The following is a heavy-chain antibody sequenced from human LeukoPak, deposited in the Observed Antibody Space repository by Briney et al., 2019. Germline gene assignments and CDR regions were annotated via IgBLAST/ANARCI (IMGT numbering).Heavy chain of an antibody. J-gene: IGHJ4*02. CDR1: GYSFTTYW. CDR2: IYPGDSDT. Sequence: GESLKISCKGSGYSFTTYWIAWVRQMPGKGLEWMGIIYPGDSDTRYSPSFEGQVTISADKSTNTAYLQWSSLKASDTAMYYCARRGSYYEFDSWGQGTLVTVSS. V-gene: IGHV5-51*01. CDR3: ARRGSYYEFDS. D-gene: IGHD1-26*01.